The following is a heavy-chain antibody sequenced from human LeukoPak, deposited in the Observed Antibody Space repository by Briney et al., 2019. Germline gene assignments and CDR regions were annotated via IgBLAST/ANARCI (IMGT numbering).Heavy chain of an antibody. D-gene: IGHD4-17*01. CDR1: GFTFSSYA. CDR3: ARAPSYGPLDY. V-gene: IGHV3-23*01. J-gene: IGHJ4*02. Sequence: PGGSLILSCAASGFTFSSYAMSWVRQAPGKGLEWVSATSGSGGSTYYADSVKGRFTISRDNSKNTLYLQMNTLRAEDTAVYYCARAPSYGPLDYWGQGTLVTVSS. CDR2: TSGSGGST.